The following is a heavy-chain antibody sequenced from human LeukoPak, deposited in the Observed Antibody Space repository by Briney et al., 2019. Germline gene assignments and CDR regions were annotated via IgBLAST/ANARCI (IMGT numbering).Heavy chain of an antibody. V-gene: IGHV3-23*01. Sequence: PGGSLRLSCAASGFTFSSYGMSWVRQAPGKGLEWVSAVSNSGGSTYYADSVKGRFTISRDNSKDTLYLQMNSLRAEDTAVYYCAKDRDPYDYGSGSYYNGVFDYWGQGTLVTVSS. D-gene: IGHD3-10*01. J-gene: IGHJ4*02. CDR2: VSNSGGST. CDR3: AKDRDPYDYGSGSYYNGVFDY. CDR1: GFTFSSYG.